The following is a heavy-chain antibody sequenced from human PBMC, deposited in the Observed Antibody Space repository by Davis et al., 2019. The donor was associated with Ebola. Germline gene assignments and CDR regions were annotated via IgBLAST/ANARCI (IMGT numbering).Heavy chain of an antibody. CDR2: ISSSSSYI. CDR1: GFTFSSYS. V-gene: IGHV3-21*04. J-gene: IGHJ5*02. Sequence: PGGSLRLSCAASGFTFSSYSMNWVRQAPGKGLEWVSSISSSSSYIYYADSVKGRFTISRDNAKNSLYLQMNSLRAEDTAVYYCAKSDSGSYYNGWFDPWGQGTLVTVSS. CDR3: AKSDSGSYYNGWFDP. D-gene: IGHD3-10*01.